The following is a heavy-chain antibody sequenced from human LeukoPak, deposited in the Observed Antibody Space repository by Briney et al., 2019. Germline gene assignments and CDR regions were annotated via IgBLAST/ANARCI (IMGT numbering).Heavy chain of an antibody. CDR2: ISSSSSYI. V-gene: IGHV3-21*01. J-gene: IGHJ4*02. CDR3: ARDHFGELGFDY. D-gene: IGHD1-26*01. Sequence: GGSLRLSCAASGFTFSSYSMNWVRQAPGKGLEWISSISSSSSYIYYADSVKGRFTISRDNAKNSLYLQMNSLRAEDTAVYYCARDHFGELGFDYWGQGTLVTVSS. CDR1: GFTFSSYS.